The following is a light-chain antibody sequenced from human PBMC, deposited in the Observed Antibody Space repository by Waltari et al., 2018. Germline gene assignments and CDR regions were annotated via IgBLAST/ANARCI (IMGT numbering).Light chain of an antibody. Sequence: QSALTQPPSASGSPGQSVTISCTGTSSDVGGYNYVSGYQPHPRKAPKLMIYEVSKRPSGVPDRFSGSKSGNTASLTVSGLQAEDEADYYCSSYAGSNNVVFGGGTKLTVL. CDR2: EVS. V-gene: IGLV2-8*01. J-gene: IGLJ2*01. CDR3: SSYAGSNNVV. CDR1: SSDVGGYNY.